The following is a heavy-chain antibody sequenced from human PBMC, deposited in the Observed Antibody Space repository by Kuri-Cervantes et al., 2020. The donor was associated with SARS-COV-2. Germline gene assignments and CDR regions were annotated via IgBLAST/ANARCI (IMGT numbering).Heavy chain of an antibody. D-gene: IGHD6-19*01. CDR1: GFTFSSYG. CDR2: ISYDGGNK. CDR3: AEDHSSGSRNWYFDL. J-gene: IGHJ2*01. Sequence: GESLKISCAASGFTFSSYGMHWVRQAPGKGLEWVAVISYDGGNKYYADSVKGRFTISRDNSKNTLYLQMNSLRAEDTAVYYCAEDHSSGSRNWYFDLWGRGTLVTVSS. V-gene: IGHV3-30*18.